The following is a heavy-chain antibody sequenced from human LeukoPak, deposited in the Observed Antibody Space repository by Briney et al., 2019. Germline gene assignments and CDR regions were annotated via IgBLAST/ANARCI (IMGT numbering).Heavy chain of an antibody. D-gene: IGHD2-21*02. CDR1: GYTFTGYY. V-gene: IGHV1-2*02. J-gene: IGHJ4*02. CDR3: ASEMTASYFDY. Sequence: ASVKVSCGTSGYTFTGYYMHWVRQAPGQGLDWMGWINPSNGATNYAQKFQGRVTMTRDTSITTAYMELSGLTSDDTAVYYCASEMTASYFDYWGQGTLVTVSS. CDR2: INPSNGAT.